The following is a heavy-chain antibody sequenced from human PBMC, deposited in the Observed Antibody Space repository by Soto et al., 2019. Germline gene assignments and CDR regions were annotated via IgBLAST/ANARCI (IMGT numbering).Heavy chain of an antibody. CDR1: GYSFTSYW. Sequence: PGASLKISCKGSGYSFTSYWIGWVLQMPGKGLEWMGIIYPGDSDTRYSPSFQGQVTISADKSISTAYLQWSSLKASDTAMYYCATRRDFDWFGDAFDIWGQGTMVTVSS. D-gene: IGHD3-9*01. CDR3: ATRRDFDWFGDAFDI. V-gene: IGHV5-51*01. J-gene: IGHJ3*02. CDR2: IYPGDSDT.